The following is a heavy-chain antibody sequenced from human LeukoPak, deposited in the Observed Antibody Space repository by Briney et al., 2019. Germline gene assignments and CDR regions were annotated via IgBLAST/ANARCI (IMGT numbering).Heavy chain of an antibody. D-gene: IGHD2-2*01. CDR1: VGSISSGSYY. V-gene: IGHV4-61*02. CDR2: IYTSGST. Sequence: SETLSLTCTVSVGSISSGSYYWSWIRQPAGKGLEWIGRIYTSGSTNYNPSLKSRVTISVDTSKNQFSLKLSSVTAADTAVYYCARDIVVVPAVINYFDYWGQGTLVTVSS. CDR3: ARDIVVVPAVINYFDY. J-gene: IGHJ4*02.